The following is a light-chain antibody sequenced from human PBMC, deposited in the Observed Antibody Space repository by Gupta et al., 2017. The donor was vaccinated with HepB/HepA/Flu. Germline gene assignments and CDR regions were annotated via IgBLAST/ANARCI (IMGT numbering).Light chain of an antibody. Sequence: IVMTQSPDSLAVSLGERATLKCKSSQSVLLFSDNKHYLGWYQQKPGQPPKLLLSWASTREPGVPDRFSGSGSGTDFTLTISRLQAEDVAVYYCHQEDSRPFTFGPGTKVDVK. CDR2: WAS. V-gene: IGKV4-1*01. J-gene: IGKJ3*01. CDR1: QSVLLFSDNKHY. CDR3: HQEDSRPFT.